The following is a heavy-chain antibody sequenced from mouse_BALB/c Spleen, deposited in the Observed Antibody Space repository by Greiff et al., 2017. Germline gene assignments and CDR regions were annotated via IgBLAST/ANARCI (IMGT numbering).Heavy chain of an antibody. Sequence: VKLQESGAELVKPGASVKLSCKASGYTFTSYYMYWVKQRPGQGLEWIGEINPSNGGTNFNEKFKSKATLTVDKSSSTAYMQLSSLTSEDSAVYYCTRGGLGDYWGQGTTLTVSS. CDR1: GYTFTSYY. J-gene: IGHJ2*01. CDR3: TRGGLGDY. D-gene: IGHD4-1*01. CDR2: INPSNGGT. V-gene: IGHV1S81*02.